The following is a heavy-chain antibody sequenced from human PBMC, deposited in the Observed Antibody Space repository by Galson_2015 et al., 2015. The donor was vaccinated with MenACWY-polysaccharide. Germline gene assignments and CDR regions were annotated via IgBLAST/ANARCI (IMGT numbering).Heavy chain of an antibody. CDR1: GFTFSSYA. Sequence: SLRLSCAASGFTFSSYAMSWVRQAPGKGLEWVSAISGSGGSTYYADSVKGRFTISRDNSKNTLYLQMNSLRAEDTAVYYCAKESVTIRTYYYYYGMDVWGQGTTVTVSS. V-gene: IGHV3-23*01. D-gene: IGHD2-2*01. CDR3: AKESVTIRTYYYYYGMDV. J-gene: IGHJ6*02. CDR2: ISGSGGST.